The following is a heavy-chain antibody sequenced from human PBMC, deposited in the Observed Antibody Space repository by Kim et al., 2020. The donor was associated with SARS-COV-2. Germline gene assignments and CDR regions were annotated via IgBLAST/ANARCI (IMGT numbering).Heavy chain of an antibody. D-gene: IGHD2-21*01. CDR2: ISGSGGST. CDR3: AKVGLLGYCGGDCALGEGYFDL. Sequence: GGSLRLSCAASGFTFSSYAMSWVRQAPGKGLEWVSAISGSGGSTYYADSVKGRFTISRDNSKNTLYLQMNSLRAEDTAVYYCAKVGLLGYCGGDCALGEGYFDLWGRGTLVTVSS. J-gene: IGHJ2*01. CDR1: GFTFSSYA. V-gene: IGHV3-23*01.